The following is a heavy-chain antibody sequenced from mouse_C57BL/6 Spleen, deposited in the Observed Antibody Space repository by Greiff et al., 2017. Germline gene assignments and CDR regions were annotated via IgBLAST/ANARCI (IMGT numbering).Heavy chain of an antibody. CDR3: ARWYYGSSYDYAMDY. CDR1: GYTFTSYN. J-gene: IGHJ4*01. Sequence: QVQLQQSGAELVRPGASVEMSCKASGYTFTSYNMHWVKQTPRQGLEWIGAIYPGNGDTSYNQKFKGKATLTVDKSSSTAYMQLSSLTSEDSAVYFCARWYYGSSYDYAMDYWGQGTSVTVSS. CDR2: IYPGNGDT. D-gene: IGHD1-1*01. V-gene: IGHV1-12*01.